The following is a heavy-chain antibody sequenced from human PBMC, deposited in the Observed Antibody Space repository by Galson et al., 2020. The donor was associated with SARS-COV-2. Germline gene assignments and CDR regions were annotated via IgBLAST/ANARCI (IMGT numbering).Heavy chain of an antibody. V-gene: IGHV3-33*06. J-gene: IGHJ6*02. CDR2: IWYDGSNK. Sequence: GGSLRLSCAASGFTFSSYGMHWVRQAPGKGLEWVAVIWYDGSNKHYADSVKGRFTISRDNSKNTLYLQMNSLRAEDTAVYYCAKGAHGMDVWGQGTTVTVSS. CDR3: AKGAHGMDV. CDR1: GFTFSSYG.